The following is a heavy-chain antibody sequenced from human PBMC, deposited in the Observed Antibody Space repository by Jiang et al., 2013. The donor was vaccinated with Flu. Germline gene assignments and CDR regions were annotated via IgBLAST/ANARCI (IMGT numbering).Heavy chain of an antibody. V-gene: IGHV3-9*01. D-gene: IGHD4/OR15-4a*01. J-gene: IGHJ6*02. CDR2: ISWNSGSI. CDR3: APMTDYGGMDV. Sequence: SGGGLVQPGRSLRLSCAASGFTFDDYAMHWVRQAPGKGLEWVSGISWNSGSIGYADSVKGRFTISRDNAKNSLYLQMNSLRAEDTALYYCAPMTDYGGMDVWGQGTTVTVSS. CDR1: GFTFDDYA.